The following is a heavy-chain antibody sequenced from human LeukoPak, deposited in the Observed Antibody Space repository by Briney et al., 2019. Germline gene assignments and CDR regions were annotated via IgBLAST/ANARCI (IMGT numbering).Heavy chain of an antibody. CDR1: GYTFTGYY. J-gene: IGHJ4*02. CDR2: INPNSGGT. Sequence: ASVNVSCKASGYTFTGYYMHWVRQAPGQGLEWMGWINPNSGGTNYAQKFQGRVTMTRDTPISTASMERSRLRSDDTAVYYCARGLRGSPAFDCWGQGTLVTVSS. V-gene: IGHV1-2*02. CDR3: ARGLRGSPAFDC. D-gene: IGHD5-12*01.